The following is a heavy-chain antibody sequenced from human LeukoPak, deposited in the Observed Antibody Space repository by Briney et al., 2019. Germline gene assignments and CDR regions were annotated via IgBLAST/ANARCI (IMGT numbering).Heavy chain of an antibody. CDR3: ARLDRYYFDSSGYTYYYYMDV. CDR1: GFTFSSHS. Sequence: GGSLRLSCAASGFTFSSHSMNWVRQAPGKGLEWVSYISGGSDTIYYADSVKGRFTISRDNAENSLYLQMSSLRAEGTAVYYCARLDRYYFDSSGYTYYYYMDVWGKGTTVTVSS. D-gene: IGHD3-22*01. J-gene: IGHJ6*03. V-gene: IGHV3-48*01. CDR2: ISGGSDTI.